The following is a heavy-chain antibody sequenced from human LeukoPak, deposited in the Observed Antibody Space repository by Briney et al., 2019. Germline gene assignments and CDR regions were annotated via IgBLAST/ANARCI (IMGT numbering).Heavy chain of an antibody. J-gene: IGHJ4*02. D-gene: IGHD6-6*01. CDR1: GDSFSSNSAS. Sequence: SQTLSLTCAVSGDSFSSNSASWDWLRQSPSRGLEWLGRIYYRSKWYNDYAVAVGSLVSINPNTSKNQFSLQLNSVTPEDTAVYYCARDGVPSGSYSSSLDYWGQGTLVTVSS. V-gene: IGHV6-1*01. CDR3: ARDGVPSGSYSSSLDY. CDR2: IYYRSKWYN.